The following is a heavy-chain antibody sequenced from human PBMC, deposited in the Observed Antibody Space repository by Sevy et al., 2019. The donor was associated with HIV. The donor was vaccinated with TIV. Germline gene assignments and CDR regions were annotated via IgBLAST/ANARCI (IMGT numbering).Heavy chain of an antibody. J-gene: IGHJ6*03. Sequence: GGSLRLSCVVSGFSFSNYWMTWVRQAPGKGLEWVANIKPDGSVKSYVDSVKGRFTISRDNAKNSLSLQINSLSAEDTAVYYCARDTNYFYVDVWGKGTTVTVSS. V-gene: IGHV3-7*01. D-gene: IGHD1-1*01. CDR2: IKPDGSVK. CDR3: ARDTNYFYVDV. CDR1: GFSFSNYW.